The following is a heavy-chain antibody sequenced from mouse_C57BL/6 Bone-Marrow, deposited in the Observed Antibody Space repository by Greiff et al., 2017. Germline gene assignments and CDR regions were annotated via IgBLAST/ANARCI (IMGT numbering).Heavy chain of an antibody. J-gene: IGHJ2*01. CDR2: IDPSDSYT. D-gene: IGHD1-1*01. Sequence: QVQLQQPGAELVMPGASVKLSCKASGYTFTSYWMHWVKQRPGQGLEWIGEIDPSDSYTNYNQKFKGKSTLTVDKSSSTAYMQLSSLTSEDSAVYYCARSDYGSRYYVDDWGQGTTLTVSS. V-gene: IGHV1-69*01. CDR1: GYTFTSYW. CDR3: ARSDYGSRYYVDD.